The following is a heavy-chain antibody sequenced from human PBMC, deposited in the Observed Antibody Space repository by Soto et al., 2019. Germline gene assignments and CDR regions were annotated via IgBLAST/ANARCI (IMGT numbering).Heavy chain of an antibody. CDR3: ARDDLNRGGKYFDY. CDR1: GYSFTTHD. D-gene: IGHD2-15*01. V-gene: IGHV1-18*01. CDR2: ISTDRGDT. Sequence: ASVKVSCKASGYSFTTHDITWLRQAPGKGLEWVGGISTDRGDTIYPQNLQGRVTMTTDSSTSTVYMELRSLRSDDTAVYYCARDDLNRGGKYFDYWGQGTLVTVSS. J-gene: IGHJ4*02.